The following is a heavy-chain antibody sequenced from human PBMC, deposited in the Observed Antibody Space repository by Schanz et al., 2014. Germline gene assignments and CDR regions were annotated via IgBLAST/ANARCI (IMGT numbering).Heavy chain of an antibody. D-gene: IGHD5-12*01. CDR1: GGAFSSST. CDR2: IIPVLDLT. Sequence: QVHLVQSATEVKEPGSSVRVSCPASGGAFSSSTLSWVRQAPGQGLEWMGRIIPVLDLTNFAQKFQGRLTITADESTSTVHMELSSLRSDDTAVYYCAREKGHGYSGFSWGQGTLLAVSS. J-gene: IGHJ5*02. V-gene: IGHV1-69*08. CDR3: AREKGHGYSGFS.